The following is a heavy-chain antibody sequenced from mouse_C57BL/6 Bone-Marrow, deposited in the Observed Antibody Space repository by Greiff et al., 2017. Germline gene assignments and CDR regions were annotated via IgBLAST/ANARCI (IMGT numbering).Heavy chain of an antibody. J-gene: IGHJ1*03. CDR3: ARTYYSNYWDFDV. CDR1: GYTFTSYW. Sequence: VQLQQPGAELVKPGASVKMSCKASGYTFTSYWLTWVKQRPGQGLEWIGDIYPGSGSTNYNEKFKSKATLTVDTSSSTAYMQLSSLTSEDSAVYYCARTYYSNYWDFDVWGTGTTVTVSS. V-gene: IGHV1-55*01. CDR2: IYPGSGST. D-gene: IGHD2-5*01.